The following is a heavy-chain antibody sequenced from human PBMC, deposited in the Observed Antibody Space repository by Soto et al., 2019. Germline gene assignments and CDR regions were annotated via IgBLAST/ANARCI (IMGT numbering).Heavy chain of an antibody. CDR1: GDSISSVNW. CDR3: ATVHNTSRSFDY. D-gene: IGHD1-20*01. CDR2: IYHTGIT. J-gene: IGHJ4*02. V-gene: IGHV4-4*02. Sequence: TLSLTCAVSGDSISSVNWWSWVRQSPGQGLEWIGDIYHTGITNYNPSLQSRVTISVDKSKNEFSLNLTSVTAADTAVYYCATVHNTSRSFDYWGQGTLVTVSS.